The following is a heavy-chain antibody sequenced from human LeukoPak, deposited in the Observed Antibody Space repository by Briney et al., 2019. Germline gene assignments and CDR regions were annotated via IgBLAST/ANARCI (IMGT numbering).Heavy chain of an antibody. J-gene: IGHJ4*02. CDR3: ARELLGHGYNSGDFDY. V-gene: IGHV3-7*01. CDR2: IKQDGSEK. CDR1: GFTFSSYW. Sequence: GGPLRLSCAASGFTFSSYWINWVRQAPGKGLEWVANIKQDGSEKYYVDSVKGRFTISRDNAKNSLYLQMNSLRAEDTAVYYCARELLGHGYNSGDFDYWGQGTLVTVSS. D-gene: IGHD5-24*01.